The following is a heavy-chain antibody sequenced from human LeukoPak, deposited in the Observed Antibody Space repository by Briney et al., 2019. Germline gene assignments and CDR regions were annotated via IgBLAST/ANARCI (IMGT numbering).Heavy chain of an antibody. D-gene: IGHD6-19*01. CDR2: ISGSGSSGSST. J-gene: IGHJ4*02. Sequence: PGGSLRLSCAASGFTFSSYAMSWVRQAPGKGLEWVSAISGSGSSGSSTYYADSVKGRFTISRDNSKNTLYLQMNSLRAEDTAVYYCAKDGYSSGWYYNYWGQGTLVTVSS. V-gene: IGHV3-23*01. CDR3: AKDGYSSGWYYNY. CDR1: GFTFSSYA.